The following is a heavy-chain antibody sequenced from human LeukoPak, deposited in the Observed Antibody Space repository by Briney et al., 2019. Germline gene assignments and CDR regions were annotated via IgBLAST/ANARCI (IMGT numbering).Heavy chain of an antibody. D-gene: IGHD2-15*01. Sequence: PSETLSLTCTVSGGSISGYYWSWIRQSPGKGLEWIGSIYYSGSTNYNPSLKSRVTISVDTSKNQLSLNLSSVTGADTAVYYCARTICSGGSCYSFDYWGQGALVTVSS. CDR1: GGSISGYY. J-gene: IGHJ4*02. CDR3: ARTICSGGSCYSFDY. CDR2: IYYSGST. V-gene: IGHV4-59*01.